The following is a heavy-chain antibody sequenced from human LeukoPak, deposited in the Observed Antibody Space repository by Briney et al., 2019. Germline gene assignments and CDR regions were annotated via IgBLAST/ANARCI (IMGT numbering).Heavy chain of an antibody. J-gene: IGHJ5*02. V-gene: IGHV4-34*01. CDR1: GGSFSGYY. CDR3: ARQRGYCSSTSCYSNWFDP. Sequence: KASETLSLTCAVYGGSFSGYYWSWIRQPPGKGLEWIGEINHSGSTNYNPSLKSRVTISVDTSKNQFSLKLSSVTAADTAVYYCARQRGYCSSTSCYSNWFDPWGQGTLVTVSS. D-gene: IGHD2-2*01. CDR2: INHSGST.